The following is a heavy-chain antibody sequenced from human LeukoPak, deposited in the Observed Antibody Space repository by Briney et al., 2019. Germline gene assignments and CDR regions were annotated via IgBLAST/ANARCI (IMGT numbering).Heavy chain of an antibody. D-gene: IGHD6-13*01. J-gene: IGHJ4*02. CDR2: IRSKAYGGTT. Sequence: PGGSLRLSCTASGFTFGDYAMSWVRQAPGKGLEWVGFIRSKAYGGTTEYAASVKGRFTISRDDSKSIAYLQMNSLRAEDTAVYYCARDLMGIAYRGAFYYWGQGTLVTVSS. V-gene: IGHV3-49*04. CDR3: ARDLMGIAYRGAFYY. CDR1: GFTFGDYA.